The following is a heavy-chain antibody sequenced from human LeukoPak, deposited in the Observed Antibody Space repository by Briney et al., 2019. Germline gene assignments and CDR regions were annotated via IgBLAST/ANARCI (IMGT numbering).Heavy chain of an antibody. J-gene: IGHJ3*02. Sequence: SETLSLTCTVSGGSISSYYWSWIRQPPGKGLEWIGYIYYSGSTNYNPSLKSRVTISVDTSKNQFSLKLSSVTAADTAVYYCARAGITMVRGVIITSSSRDAFDIWGQGTMVTVSS. V-gene: IGHV4-59*01. CDR2: IYYSGST. CDR3: ARAGITMVRGVIITSSSRDAFDI. D-gene: IGHD3-10*01. CDR1: GGSISSYY.